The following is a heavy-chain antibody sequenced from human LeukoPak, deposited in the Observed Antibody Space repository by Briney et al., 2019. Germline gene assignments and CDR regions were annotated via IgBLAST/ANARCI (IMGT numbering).Heavy chain of an antibody. CDR1: GYSISSGYY. J-gene: IGHJ4*02. Sequence: SETLSLTCAVSGYSISSGYYWGWIRQPPGKGLEWIGSIYRSGSTYYNPSLKSRVTISVDTSKNQFSLKLSSVTAADTAVYYCASKASDYAFDYWGQGTLVTVSS. CDR3: ASKASDYAFDY. D-gene: IGHD4-17*01. V-gene: IGHV4-38-2*01. CDR2: IYRSGST.